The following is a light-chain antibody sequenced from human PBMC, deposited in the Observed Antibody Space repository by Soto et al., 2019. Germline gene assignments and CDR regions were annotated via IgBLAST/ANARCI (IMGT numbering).Light chain of an antibody. CDR3: QQYDILPLT. CDR1: QDISNY. CDR2: DAS. J-gene: IGKJ4*01. Sequence: DIQMTQSPASLSASVGDRVTITCQASQDISNYLNWYQQKLGKAPKLLIYDASNLETGVPSRFSGGGSGTDFTFTISSLQPEDIATYYCQQYDILPLTFGGGTKVDIK. V-gene: IGKV1-33*01.